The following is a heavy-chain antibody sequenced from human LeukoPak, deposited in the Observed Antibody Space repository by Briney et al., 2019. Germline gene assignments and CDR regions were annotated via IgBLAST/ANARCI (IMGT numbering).Heavy chain of an antibody. CDR3: ARGSSYGSGKYYMDV. J-gene: IGHJ6*03. CDR1: GFTVSSNY. Sequence: PGGSLRLSCAASGFTVSSNYMSWVRQAPGKGLEWVSVIYSGGSTYYADSVKGRFTISRDNSKNTLYLQMNSLRAEDTAVYYCARGSSYGSGKYYMDVWGKGTTVTISS. D-gene: IGHD3-10*01. CDR2: IYSGGST. V-gene: IGHV3-53*01.